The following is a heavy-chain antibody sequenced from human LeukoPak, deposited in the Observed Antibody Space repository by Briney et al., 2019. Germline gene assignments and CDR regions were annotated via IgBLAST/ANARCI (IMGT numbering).Heavy chain of an antibody. D-gene: IGHD3-22*01. Sequence: SETLSLTCTVSGGSISSYYWSWIRQPPGKGLEWIGYIYYSGSTNYNPSLKSRDTISVDTSKNQFSLKLSSVTAADTAVYYCARLVGYYYDSSGWMNWFDPWGQGTLVTVSS. J-gene: IGHJ5*02. CDR1: GGSISSYY. V-gene: IGHV4-59*01. CDR3: ARLVGYYYDSSGWMNWFDP. CDR2: IYYSGST.